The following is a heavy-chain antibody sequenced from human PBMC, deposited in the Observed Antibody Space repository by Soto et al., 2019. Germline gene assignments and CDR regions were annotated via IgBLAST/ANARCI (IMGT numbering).Heavy chain of an antibody. Sequence: XESLRLSCAASGLTFSSYAVSWVRQAPGKGLEWVSAISGSGGSTYYADSVKGRFTISRDNSKNTLYLQMNSLRAEDTAVYYCEKVVAAAGPPFDYWGQGTLVTVSS. CDR1: GLTFSSYA. J-gene: IGHJ4*02. D-gene: IGHD6-13*01. CDR3: EKVVAAAGPPFDY. CDR2: ISGSGGST. V-gene: IGHV3-23*01.